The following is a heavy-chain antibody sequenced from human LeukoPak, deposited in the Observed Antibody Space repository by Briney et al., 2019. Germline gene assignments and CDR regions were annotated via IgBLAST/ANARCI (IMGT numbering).Heavy chain of an antibody. V-gene: IGHV3-30-3*01. J-gene: IGHJ3*02. D-gene: IGHD3-3*01. Sequence: GGSLRLSCAASGFTSSSYAMHWVRQAPGKGLEWVAVISYDGSNKYYADSVKGRFTISRDNSKNTLYLQMNSLRAEDTAVYYCARVKARRGLRFLEWSIRPAFDIWGQGTMVTVSS. CDR2: ISYDGSNK. CDR1: GFTSSSYA. CDR3: ARVKARRGLRFLEWSIRPAFDI.